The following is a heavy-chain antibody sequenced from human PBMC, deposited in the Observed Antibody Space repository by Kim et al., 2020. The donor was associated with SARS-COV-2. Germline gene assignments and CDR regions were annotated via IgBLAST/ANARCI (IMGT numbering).Heavy chain of an antibody. CDR1: GYTFTSYG. Sequence: ASVKVSCKASGYTFTSYGISWVRQAPGQGLEWMGWISAYNGNTNYAQKLQGRVTMTTDTSTSTAYMELRSLRSDDTAVYYCASRNVRGVRGVKNPRYYYYGMGVWCHGTTVTVSS. CDR3: ASRNVRGVRGVKNPRYYYYGMGV. CDR2: ISAYNGNT. V-gene: IGHV1-18*04. D-gene: IGHD3-10*01. J-gene: IGHJ6*02.